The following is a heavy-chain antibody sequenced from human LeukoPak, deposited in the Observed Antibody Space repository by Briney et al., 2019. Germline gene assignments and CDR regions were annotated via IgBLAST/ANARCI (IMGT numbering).Heavy chain of an antibody. CDR2: INHSGST. CDR1: GGSFSGYY. Sequence: SETLSLTCAVYGGSFSGYYWSWIRQPPGKGLEWIGEINHSGSTNYNPSLKSRVTISVDTSKNQFSLKLGSVTAADTAVYYCASEGYCSGGSCYSAYWGQGTLVTVSS. CDR3: ASEGYCSGGSCYSAY. V-gene: IGHV4-34*01. J-gene: IGHJ4*02. D-gene: IGHD2-15*01.